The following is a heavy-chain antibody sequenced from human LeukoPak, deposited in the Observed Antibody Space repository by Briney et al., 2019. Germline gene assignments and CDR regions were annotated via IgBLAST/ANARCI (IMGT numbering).Heavy chain of an antibody. Sequence: ASVKVSCKASGGTFISYAISWVRQAPGQGLEWMGGIIPIFGTANYAQKFQGRVTITADESTSTAYMELSSLRSEDTAVYYCATEGRWLGYFDYWGQGTLVTVSS. D-gene: IGHD6-19*01. CDR2: IIPIFGTA. V-gene: IGHV1-69*13. CDR3: ATEGRWLGYFDY. J-gene: IGHJ4*02. CDR1: GGTFISYA.